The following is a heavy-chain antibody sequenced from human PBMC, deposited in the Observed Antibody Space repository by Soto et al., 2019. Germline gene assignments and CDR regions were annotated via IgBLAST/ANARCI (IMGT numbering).Heavy chain of an antibody. Sequence: QVQLVESGGGLVKPGGSLRLSCAASGFTFSDSYRTWIRQAPGKGLEWISYISRSGDTIYYADSVKGRFTVSRDNAKNSLSLQMNRLRAEDTAVYSCASDPYYYASEYWGQGTPVTVSS. J-gene: IGHJ4*02. V-gene: IGHV3-11*01. CDR3: ASDPYYYASEY. CDR2: ISRSGDTI. CDR1: GFTFSDSY. D-gene: IGHD3-10*01.